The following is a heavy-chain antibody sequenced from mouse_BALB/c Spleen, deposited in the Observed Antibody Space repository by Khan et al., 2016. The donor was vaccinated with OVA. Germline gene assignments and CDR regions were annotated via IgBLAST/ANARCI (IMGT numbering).Heavy chain of an antibody. Sequence: EVELVESGAGLVKPGGSLKLSCAASGFTFSSYAMSWVRQTPEKRLEWVASISSGGSTYYPDSVKGRFTISRDNARNILYLQMSSLRSEYTAMYYCARGRSTTASWFAYWGQGTLVTVSA. CDR2: ISSGGST. J-gene: IGHJ3*01. CDR3: ARGRSTTASWFAY. CDR1: GFTFSSYA. V-gene: IGHV5-6-5*01. D-gene: IGHD1-2*01.